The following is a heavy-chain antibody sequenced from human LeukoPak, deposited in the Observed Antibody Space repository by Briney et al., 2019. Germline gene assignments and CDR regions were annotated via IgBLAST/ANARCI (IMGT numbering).Heavy chain of an antibody. Sequence: QPGGSLRLSCAASGFTVSSDYMSWVRQAPGKGLEWVSVIYSGGSTYYADSVKGRFTISRHNSKNTLYLQMNSLRAEDTAVYYCARCDYEYYYYGMDVWGQGTTVTVSS. CDR3: ARCDYEYYYYGMDV. D-gene: IGHD4-17*01. V-gene: IGHV3-53*04. CDR1: GFTVSSDY. J-gene: IGHJ6*02. CDR2: IYSGGST.